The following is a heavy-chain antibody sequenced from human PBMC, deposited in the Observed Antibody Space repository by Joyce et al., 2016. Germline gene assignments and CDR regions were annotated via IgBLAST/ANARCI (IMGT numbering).Heavy chain of an antibody. CDR2: VYPGDSAT. J-gene: IGHJ3*02. D-gene: IGHD1-1*01. CDR1: GYRFTIYW. Sequence: EVQLVQSGAEVKKPGESLKISCKASGYRFTIYWIAWVSQMPGKGLECLGVVYPGDSATRYSPSFRGHVTISADNSISTAYLQWSSLKASDTAMYYCARPIVTTGIDALDIWGQGTMVTVSS. V-gene: IGHV5-51*01. CDR3: ARPIVTTGIDALDI.